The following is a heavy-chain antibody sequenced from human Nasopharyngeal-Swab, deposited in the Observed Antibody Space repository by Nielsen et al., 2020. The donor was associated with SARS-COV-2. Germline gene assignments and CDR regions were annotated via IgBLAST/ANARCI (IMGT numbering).Heavy chain of an antibody. J-gene: IGHJ4*02. Sequence: ASVKVSCKASGYTFTSYDINWVRQATGQGLEWMGWMNPNSGNTGYAQKFQGRVTMTRNTSISTAYMELSSLRSEDTAVYYCARHLWFGELGDYWGQGTLVTVSS. CDR3: ARHLWFGELGDY. D-gene: IGHD3-10*01. CDR2: MNPNSGNT. CDR1: GYTFTSYD. V-gene: IGHV1-8*01.